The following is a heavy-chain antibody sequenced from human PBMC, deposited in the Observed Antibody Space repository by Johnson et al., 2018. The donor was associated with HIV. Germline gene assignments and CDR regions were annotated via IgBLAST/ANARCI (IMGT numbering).Heavy chain of an antibody. CDR2: ISGSGDST. V-gene: IGHV3-NL1*01. J-gene: IGHJ3*02. Sequence: QVQLVESGGGVVQPGRSLRLSCAASGFTFSSYAMHWVRQAPGKVLEWVSAISGSGDSTYYADSVKGRFTISRDNSESTLYLQMHSLRAEDTAVYYCGRAPSPGPGGALVIWGQGTMVTVAS. CDR3: GRAPSPGPGGALVI. D-gene: IGHD1-26*01. CDR1: GFTFSSYA.